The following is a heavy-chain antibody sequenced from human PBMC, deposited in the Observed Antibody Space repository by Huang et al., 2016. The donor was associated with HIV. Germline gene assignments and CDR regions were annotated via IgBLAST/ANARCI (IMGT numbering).Heavy chain of an antibody. CDR3: ARPLTGTTALGY. Sequence: QLQLQESGPGLVKPSETLSLTCTVSGSSISSSYYWGWIRQPPGKGLEGIGNIYYSGNISYNPSLKSRVTISVDTSKKHISLKVDSVTAADTAVYYCARPLTGTTALGYWGQGTLVTVSS. CDR1: GSSISSSYY. CDR2: IYYSGNI. V-gene: IGHV4-39*01. J-gene: IGHJ4*02. D-gene: IGHD1-20*01.